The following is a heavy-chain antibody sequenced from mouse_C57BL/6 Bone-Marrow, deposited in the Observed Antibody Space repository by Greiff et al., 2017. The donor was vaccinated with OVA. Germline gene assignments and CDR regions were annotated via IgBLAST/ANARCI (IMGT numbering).Heavy chain of an antibody. V-gene: IGHV1-81*01. CDR2: IYPRSGNT. D-gene: IGHD2-4*01. Sequence: LVESGAELARPGASVKLSCKASGYTFTSYGISWVKQRTGQGLEWIGEIYPRSGNTYYNEKFKGKATLTADKSSSTAYMELRSLTSEDSAVYFCARSGYDYDEDYWGQGTTLTVSS. CDR3: ARSGYDYDEDY. J-gene: IGHJ2*01. CDR1: GYTFTSYG.